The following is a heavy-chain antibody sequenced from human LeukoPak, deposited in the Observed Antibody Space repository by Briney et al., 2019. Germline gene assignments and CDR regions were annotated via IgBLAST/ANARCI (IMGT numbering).Heavy chain of an antibody. Sequence: VSVKVSCKPYGYTFNTYGITWVRQAPGQGLEWMGWISPYNGNTNYAQKFQGRVTMTTDTSTSTAYMELRSLRSDDTAVYYCARGPHERSGYPDDWGQGTLVTVSS. CDR1: GYTFNTYG. CDR2: ISPYNGNT. D-gene: IGHD3-22*01. J-gene: IGHJ4*02. V-gene: IGHV1-18*01. CDR3: ARGPHERSGYPDD.